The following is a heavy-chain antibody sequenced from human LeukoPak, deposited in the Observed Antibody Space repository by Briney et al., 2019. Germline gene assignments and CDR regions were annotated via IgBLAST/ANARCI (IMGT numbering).Heavy chain of an antibody. Sequence: ASVKVSCKASGYTFTGYYMHWVRQAPGQGLEWMGWINPNSGGTNYAQKFQGRVTMTRDTSISTAYMELSGLRSEDTAVYYCTRGSLSGSSRDYWGQGTLLTVSS. D-gene: IGHD1-26*01. V-gene: IGHV1-2*02. CDR2: INPNSGGT. CDR3: TRGSLSGSSRDY. J-gene: IGHJ4*02. CDR1: GYTFTGYY.